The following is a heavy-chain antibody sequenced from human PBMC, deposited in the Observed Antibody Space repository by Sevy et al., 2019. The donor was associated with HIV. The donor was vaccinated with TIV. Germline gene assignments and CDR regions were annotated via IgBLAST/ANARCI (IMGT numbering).Heavy chain of an antibody. CDR3: AKSYSGSYYIPYDAFDM. J-gene: IGHJ3*02. CDR2: ISSDGAIK. Sequence: GGSLRLSCVTSGFTFRNHAMHWVRQAPGKGLEWVAVISSDGAIKYYADSVKGRFTFSSDNSKSTLYLQMNSLRPEDTAMYYCAKSYSGSYYIPYDAFDMWGQGTMVTVSS. D-gene: IGHD1-26*01. CDR1: GFTFRNHA. V-gene: IGHV3-30-3*02.